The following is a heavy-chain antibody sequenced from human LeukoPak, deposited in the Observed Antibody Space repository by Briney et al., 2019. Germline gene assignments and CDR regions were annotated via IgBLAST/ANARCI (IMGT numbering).Heavy chain of an antibody. D-gene: IGHD2-15*01. V-gene: IGHV3-48*01. J-gene: IGHJ4*02. CDR2: ISSSSSTI. Sequence: PGGSLRLSCAASGFTFSSYSMNWVRQAPGKGLEWVSYISSSSSTIYCADSVKGRFTISRDNAKNSLYLQMNSLRAEDTAVYYCARGTPGYCSGGSCYPSWGQGTLVTVSS. CDR3: ARGTPGYCSGGSCYPS. CDR1: GFTFSSYS.